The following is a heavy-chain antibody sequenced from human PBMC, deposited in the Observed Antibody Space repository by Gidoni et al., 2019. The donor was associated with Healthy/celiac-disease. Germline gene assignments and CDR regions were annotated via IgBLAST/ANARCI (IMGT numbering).Heavy chain of an antibody. J-gene: IGHJ4*02. CDR1: GFTCSSYG. CDR2: IWYDGSNN. D-gene: IGHD2-2*01. CDR3: ARGGCSSTSCPIDY. Sequence: QVQLVESGGGVVQPGRSLSLSCAASGFTCSSYGMHWVRQAPGKGLEWVAVIWYDGSNNYYADSVKGRFTISRDNSKNTLYLQMNSLRAEDTAVYYCARGGCSSTSCPIDYWGQGTLVTVSS. V-gene: IGHV3-33*01.